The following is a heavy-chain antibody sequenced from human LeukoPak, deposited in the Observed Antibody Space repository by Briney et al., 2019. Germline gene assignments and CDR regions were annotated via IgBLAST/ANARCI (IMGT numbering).Heavy chain of an antibody. D-gene: IGHD3-16*01. Sequence: GGSLRLSCSASGFTVSSSNMNWARQAPGKGLEWVASINHNGNVNYYVDSVKGRFTISRDNAKNSQYLQMSNLRAEDTAVYFCARGGGLDVWGQGATVTVSS. V-gene: IGHV3-7*03. CDR3: ARGGGLDV. CDR2: INHNGNVN. CDR1: GFTVSSSN. J-gene: IGHJ6*02.